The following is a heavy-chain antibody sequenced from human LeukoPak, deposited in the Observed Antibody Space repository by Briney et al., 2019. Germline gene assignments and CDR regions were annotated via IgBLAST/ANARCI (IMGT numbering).Heavy chain of an antibody. V-gene: IGHV3-48*01. J-gene: IGHJ3*02. CDR3: ARQGWDAFDI. CDR2: ISSSSSTI. D-gene: IGHD5-24*01. Sequence: GGSLRLSCAASGFTFSSYSMNWVSQAPGKGLEWVSYISSSSSTIYYADSVKGRFTISRDNAKNSLYLQMNSLRAEDTAVYYCARQGWDAFDIWGQGTMVTVSS. CDR1: GFTFSSYS.